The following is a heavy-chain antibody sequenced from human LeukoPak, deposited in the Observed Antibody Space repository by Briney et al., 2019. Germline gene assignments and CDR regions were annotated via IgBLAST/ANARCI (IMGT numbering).Heavy chain of an antibody. CDR2: ISGSGGST. CDR3: AKEVKVLFSSSWYLRGKNYFDY. J-gene: IGHJ4*02. CDR1: GFTFSSYA. D-gene: IGHD6-13*01. V-gene: IGHV3-23*01. Sequence: GGSLRLSCAASGFTFSSYAMSWVRQAPGKGLEWVSAISGSGGSTYYADSVKGRFTISRDNSKNTLYLQMNSLRAEDTAVYYCAKEVKVLFSSSWYLRGKNYFDYWGQGTLVTVSS.